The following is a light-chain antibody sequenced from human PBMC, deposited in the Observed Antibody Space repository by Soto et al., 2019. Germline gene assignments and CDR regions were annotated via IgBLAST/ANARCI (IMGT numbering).Light chain of an antibody. CDR3: QQYGSSHT. CDR1: QSVSGRY. Sequence: EIVLTQSPGTLSLSPVERAPLXCRTSQSVSGRYVAWYQQKRGQAPRLLIYGASTRATGIPARFSGSGSGTEFTLTISSLQSEDFAVYYCQQYGSSHTFGQGTRLEIK. J-gene: IGKJ5*01. V-gene: IGKV3-20*01. CDR2: GAS.